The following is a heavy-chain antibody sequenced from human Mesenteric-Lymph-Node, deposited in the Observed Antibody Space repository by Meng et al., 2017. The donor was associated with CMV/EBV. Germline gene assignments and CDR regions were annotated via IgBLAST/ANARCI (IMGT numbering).Heavy chain of an antibody. CDR1: GFTFSSYG. V-gene: IGHV3-30*02. J-gene: IGHJ4*02. CDR2: IRYDGSTK. Sequence: GESLKISCAASGFTFSSYGMHWVRQAPGKGLEWVAFIRYDGSTKLYVDSVKGRFTISRDNAKNSLFLQMNSLRVEDTAVYYCARGPDIGGFWGQGTLVTVSS. CDR3: ARGPDIGGF. D-gene: IGHD5-12*01.